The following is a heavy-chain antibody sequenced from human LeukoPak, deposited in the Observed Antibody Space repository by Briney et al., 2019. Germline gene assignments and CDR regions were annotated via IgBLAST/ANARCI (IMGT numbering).Heavy chain of an antibody. Sequence: GESLKISCKGSGYNFTNYWISWVRQMPGKGLEWMGTIDPSDSYNNYSPPFQGHVTISADKSISTAYLQWSSLKASDTAMYYCARAYSRSRFDYWGQGTLVTDSS. D-gene: IGHD6-6*01. CDR2: IDPSDSYN. CDR1: GYNFTNYW. V-gene: IGHV5-10-1*01. CDR3: ARAYSRSRFDY. J-gene: IGHJ4*02.